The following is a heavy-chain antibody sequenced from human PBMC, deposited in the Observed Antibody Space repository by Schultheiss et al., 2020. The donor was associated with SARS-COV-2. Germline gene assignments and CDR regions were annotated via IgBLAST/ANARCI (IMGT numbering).Heavy chain of an antibody. Sequence: ASVKVSCKASGYTFTGYYMHWVRQAPGQGLEWMGRINPNSGGTNYAQKFQGRVTMTRDTSISTAYMELSRLRSDDTAVYYCARVVGGPTFEAFFGMDVWGQGTTVTVSS. J-gene: IGHJ6*02. CDR1: GYTFTGYY. CDR3: ARVVGGPTFEAFFGMDV. V-gene: IGHV1-2*06. D-gene: IGHD1-26*01. CDR2: INPNSGGT.